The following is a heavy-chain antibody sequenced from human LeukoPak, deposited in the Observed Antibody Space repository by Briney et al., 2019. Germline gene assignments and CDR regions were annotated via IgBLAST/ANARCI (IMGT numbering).Heavy chain of an antibody. Sequence: GGSLRLSCAASGFSFSDYWMHWVRQAPGKGLVWVSRINSGGSNTNYADSVKGRFSISRDNAKSTLYLQMNSPRAEDTAVYYCARGGSGSGWSPYWGQGTLVTVSS. CDR1: GFSFSDYW. CDR2: INSGGSNT. D-gene: IGHD6-19*01. J-gene: IGHJ4*02. CDR3: ARGGSGSGWSPY. V-gene: IGHV3-74*01.